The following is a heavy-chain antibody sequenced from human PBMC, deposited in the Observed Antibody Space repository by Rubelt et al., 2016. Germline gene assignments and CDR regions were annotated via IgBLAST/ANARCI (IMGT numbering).Heavy chain of an antibody. CDR1: GGTFSSYA. V-gene: IGHV1-69*01. D-gene: IGHD6-13*01. Sequence: QVQLVQSGAEVKKPGSSVKVSCKASGGTFSSYAISWVRQAPGQGLEWMGGIIPIFGTANYAQKCQGRVPITADEATSTAYMELSSLRSEDTAVYYCAREQQLVGGWFDPWGQGTLVTVSS. J-gene: IGHJ5*02. CDR2: IIPIFGTA. CDR3: AREQQLVGGWFDP.